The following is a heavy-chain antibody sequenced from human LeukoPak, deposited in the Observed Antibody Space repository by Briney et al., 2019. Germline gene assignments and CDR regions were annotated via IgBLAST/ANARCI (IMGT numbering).Heavy chain of an antibody. J-gene: IGHJ4*02. CDR1: GVTFSSYG. Sequence: GGSLRLSCAASGVTFSSYGMSWGRQAPGKGLEWVSFITTSVDTTSYEDSVKGRFTSSRDNPRNTLYMQMNSLRDEDTALYYCAIMHGYYDGSGYWVQWGQGTLVTVSS. D-gene: IGHD3-22*01. CDR2: ITTSVDTT. CDR3: AIMHGYYDGSGYWVQ. V-gene: IGHV3-23*01.